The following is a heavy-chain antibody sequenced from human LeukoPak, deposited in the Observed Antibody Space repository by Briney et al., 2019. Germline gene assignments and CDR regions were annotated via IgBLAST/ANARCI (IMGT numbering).Heavy chain of an antibody. J-gene: IGHJ4*02. CDR3: ARDRMGANDDY. Sequence: QSGGSLRLSCAASGFTFSSYWMSWVRQAPGKGLEWVANIKQDGSEKYYVDSVKGRFTVSRDNAKNSLYLQMNSLRAEDTAVYYCARDRMGANDDYWGQGTLVTVSS. CDR1: GFTFSSYW. CDR2: IKQDGSEK. V-gene: IGHV3-7*01. D-gene: IGHD1-26*01.